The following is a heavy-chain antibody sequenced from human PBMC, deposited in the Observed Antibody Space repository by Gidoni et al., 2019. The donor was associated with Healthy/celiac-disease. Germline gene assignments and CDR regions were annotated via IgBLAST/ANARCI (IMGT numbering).Heavy chain of an antibody. CDR3: ARGETRRKGYCSGGSCYLEYFQH. CDR1: GGSISSGSYY. J-gene: IGHJ1*01. D-gene: IGHD2-15*01. V-gene: IGHV4-61*02. Sequence: QVQLQESGPGLVKPSQTLSLTCTVSGGSISSGSYYWSWIRQPAGKGLEWIGRIYTSGSTNYNPSLKSRVTISVDTSKNQFSLKLSSVTAADTAVYYCARGETRRKGYCSGGSCYLEYFQHWGQGTLVTVSS. CDR2: IYTSGST.